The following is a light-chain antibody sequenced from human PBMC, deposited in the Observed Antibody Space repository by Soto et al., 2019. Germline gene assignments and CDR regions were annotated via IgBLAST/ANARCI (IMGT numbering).Light chain of an antibody. CDR2: AAS. CDR1: RSFSSSY. Sequence: EIVLTQSPGTLSLSPGESTTLSCRASRSFSSSYLAWYQQKPGQAPRLLLYAASSRATGIPDRFRGSGSAIDLTLTISRVEPEDSAVYYCQQYGPSPPYTFGQGTKLEIK. V-gene: IGKV3-20*01. J-gene: IGKJ2*01. CDR3: QQYGPSPPYT.